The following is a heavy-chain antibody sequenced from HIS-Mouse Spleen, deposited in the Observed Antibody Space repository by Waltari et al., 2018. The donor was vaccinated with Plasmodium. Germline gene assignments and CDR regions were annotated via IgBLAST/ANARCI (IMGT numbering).Heavy chain of an antibody. CDR3: ARAYYDFWSGYRFDY. D-gene: IGHD3-3*01. CDR1: GVSFRCYY. V-gene: IGHV4-34*01. Sequence: QVQLQQWGAGLLQPSETLSLPSAVYGVSFRCYYWGWIRQPPGTGLEWIGEINHSESTNYNPSLKSRVTISVDTSKNQFSLKLSSVTAADTAVYYCARAYYDFWSGYRFDYWGQGTLVTVSS. J-gene: IGHJ4*02. CDR2: INHSEST.